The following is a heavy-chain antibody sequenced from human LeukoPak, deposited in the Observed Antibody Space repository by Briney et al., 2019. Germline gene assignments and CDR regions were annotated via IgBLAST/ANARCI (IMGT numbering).Heavy chain of an antibody. J-gene: IGHJ4*02. D-gene: IGHD3-9*01. Sequence: GGSLRLSCAASGFTFSSYSMNWVRQAPGKGLEWVSSISSSSSYIYYAVSVKGRFTISRDNAKNSLYLQMNSLRAEDTAVYYCAREDNYDILTGYSKSIDYWGQGTLVTVSS. CDR1: GFTFSSYS. CDR3: AREDNYDILTGYSKSIDY. V-gene: IGHV3-21*01. CDR2: ISSSSSYI.